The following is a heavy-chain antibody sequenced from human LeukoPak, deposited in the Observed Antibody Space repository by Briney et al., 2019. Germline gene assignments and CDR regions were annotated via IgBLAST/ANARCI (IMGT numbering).Heavy chain of an antibody. D-gene: IGHD3-3*01. CDR1: GFTFSSYG. J-gene: IGHJ5*02. Sequence: KPGGSLRLSCAASGFTFSSYGMNWVRQAPGKGLEWVSSISSSSSYIYYADSVKGRFTISRDNAKNSLYLQMNSLRAEDTAVYYCARVNSGKPPTYYDFLSWGQGTLVTVSS. V-gene: IGHV3-21*01. CDR2: ISSSSSYI. CDR3: ARVNSGKPPTYYDFLS.